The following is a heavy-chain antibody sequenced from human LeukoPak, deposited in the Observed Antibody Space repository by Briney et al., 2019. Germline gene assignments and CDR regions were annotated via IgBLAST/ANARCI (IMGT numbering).Heavy chain of an antibody. CDR1: GYTFTSYY. V-gene: IGHV1-46*01. J-gene: IGHJ5*02. CDR3: ARGDVLDRSVYNWFDP. CDR2: INPNHGTT. Sequence: ASVKVSCKASGYTFTSYYIHWVRQAPGQRLEWMGIINPNHGTTTYAQKFQGRVTMTRDTSTSTVYMELSSLRSEYTALYYGARGDVLDRSVYNWFDPWGQGTLVIVSS. D-gene: IGHD3-22*01.